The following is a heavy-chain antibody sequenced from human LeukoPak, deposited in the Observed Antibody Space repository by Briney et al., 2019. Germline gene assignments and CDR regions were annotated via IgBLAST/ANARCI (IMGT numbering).Heavy chain of an antibody. CDR2: MSYSGST. J-gene: IGHJ3*02. CDR1: GGSISSSSYY. D-gene: IGHD3-22*01. CDR3: ARLPYYYDISGYAFDI. V-gene: IGHV4-39*01. Sequence: PSETLSLTCTVSGGSISSSSYYWGWIRQPPGKGLEWIGSMSYSGSTYYNPSLKSRVTMSVDTSKNQFSLKLSYVTAADTAVYYCARLPYYYDISGYAFDIWGQGTMVTVSS.